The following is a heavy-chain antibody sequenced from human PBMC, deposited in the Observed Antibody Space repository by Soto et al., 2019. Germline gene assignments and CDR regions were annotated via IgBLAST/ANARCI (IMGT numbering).Heavy chain of an antibody. Sequence: ASVKVSCKASGYTFTSYYMHWVRQAPGQGLEWMGIINPSGGSTSYAQKFQGRVTMTRDTSTSTVYTELSSLRSEDTAVYYCARGLDCSSTSCHGNRYAFDIWGQGTMVTVSS. CDR2: INPSGGST. CDR3: ARGLDCSSTSCHGNRYAFDI. CDR1: GYTFTSYY. D-gene: IGHD2-2*01. J-gene: IGHJ3*02. V-gene: IGHV1-46*03.